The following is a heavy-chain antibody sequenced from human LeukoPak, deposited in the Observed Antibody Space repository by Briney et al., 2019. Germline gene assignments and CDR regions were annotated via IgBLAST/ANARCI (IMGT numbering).Heavy chain of an antibody. CDR1: GYTFTSYA. D-gene: IGHD3-3*01. CDR3: AREYYDFWSGYYMDNWFDP. CDR2: INAGNGNT. J-gene: IGHJ5*02. Sequence: ASVKVSCKASGYTFTSYAMHWVRQAPGQRLEWMGWINAGNGNTKYSQKFQGRVTITRDTSASTAYMELSSLRSEDTAVYYCAREYYDFWSGYYMDNWFDPWSQGTLVTVSS. V-gene: IGHV1-3*01.